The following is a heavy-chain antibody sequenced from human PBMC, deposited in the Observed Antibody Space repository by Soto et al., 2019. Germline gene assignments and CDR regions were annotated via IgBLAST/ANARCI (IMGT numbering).Heavy chain of an antibody. Sequence: SETLSLTCTVSSGSISSYYWTWIRQSPGKGLEWIGYIYYNGTTNYNPALKGRVTISVDTSKNLFSLRLDSVTAADTAVYFCARSPSYYYYYMDVWGKGSTVTVSS. CDR1: SGSISSYY. J-gene: IGHJ6*03. CDR2: IYYNGTT. CDR3: ARSPSYYYYYMDV. V-gene: IGHV4-59*01.